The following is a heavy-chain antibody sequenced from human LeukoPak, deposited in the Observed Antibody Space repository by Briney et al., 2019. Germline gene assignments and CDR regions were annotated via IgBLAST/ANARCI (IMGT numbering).Heavy chain of an antibody. CDR3: ARAPRGYYYYYMDV. Sequence: ASVKVSCKASGYTFTSYDINWVRQATGQGLEWMGWMNPNSGNTGYAQKFQGRVTITRNTSISTAYMKLSSLRSEDTAVYYCARAPRGYYYYYMDVWGKGTTVTVSS. CDR1: GYTFTSYD. CDR2: MNPNSGNT. J-gene: IGHJ6*03. V-gene: IGHV1-8*03.